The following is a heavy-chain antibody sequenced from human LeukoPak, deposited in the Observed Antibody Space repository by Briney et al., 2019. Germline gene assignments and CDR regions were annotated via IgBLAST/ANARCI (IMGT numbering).Heavy chain of an antibody. D-gene: IGHD4-17*01. CDR3: ARFEAPAVTTDEPQYYYGMDV. CDR2: ISYDGGNK. V-gene: IGHV3-30*04. Sequence: GGSLRLSCAASGFTFSSYAMHWVRQAPGKGLEWVAVISYDGGNKYYADSVKGRFTISRDNSKNTLYLQMNSLRAEDTAVYYCARFEAPAVTTDEPQYYYGMDVWGQGTTVTVSS. CDR1: GFTFSSYA. J-gene: IGHJ6*02.